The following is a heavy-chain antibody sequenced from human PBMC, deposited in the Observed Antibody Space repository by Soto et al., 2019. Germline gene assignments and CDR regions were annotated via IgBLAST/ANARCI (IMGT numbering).Heavy chain of an antibody. J-gene: IGHJ4*02. CDR3: ARGITGTLAADD. V-gene: IGHV1-8*01. D-gene: IGHD1-7*01. Sequence: ASGRLSCTAPGYTCTRYDIIRPRQATGQGREWMGWMNPNSGNTGYAQKFQGRVTMTRNTSISTAYMELSSLRSEDTAVYYCARGITGTLAADDLGQGTLVTI. CDR1: GYTCTRYD. CDR2: MNPNSGNT.